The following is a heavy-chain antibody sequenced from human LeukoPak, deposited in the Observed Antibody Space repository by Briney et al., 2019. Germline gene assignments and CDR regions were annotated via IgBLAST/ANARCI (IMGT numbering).Heavy chain of an antibody. D-gene: IGHD3-3*01. CDR2: INKDGTER. CDR3: TRWRGAQSEFEY. J-gene: IGHJ4*02. CDR1: GVIFSNYW. Sequence: PGGSLRLSCAASGVIFSNYWMTWVRQAPGKGLEWVADINKDGTERWYVDSVKGRFTISRDNAKNSVYLQMNSLRAEDTAVYYRTRWRGAQSEFEYWGQGTLVTVSP. V-gene: IGHV3-7*01.